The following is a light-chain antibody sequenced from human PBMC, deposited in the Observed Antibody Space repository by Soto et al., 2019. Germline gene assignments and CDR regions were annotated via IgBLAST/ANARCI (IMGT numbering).Light chain of an antibody. CDR3: QSYDSSLSGSGV. Sequence: QSALTQPPSVSGAPGQRVTISCTGSSSNIGADYDVYWYQQLPGTAPKLLIYGNSRRPSGVPDRFSGSKSGTSASLAITGLQAEDEADYYCQSYDSSLSGSGVFGTGTKLTVL. V-gene: IGLV1-40*01. J-gene: IGLJ1*01. CDR1: SSNIGADYD. CDR2: GNS.